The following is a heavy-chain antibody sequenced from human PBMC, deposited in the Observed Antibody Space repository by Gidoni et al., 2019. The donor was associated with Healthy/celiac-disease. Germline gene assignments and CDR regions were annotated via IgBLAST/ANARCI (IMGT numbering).Heavy chain of an antibody. Sequence: QVQLQESGPGLVKPSETLSLTCTVSGYSIRSGFYWGWIRQPPGKGLEWIGSIYHSGSTYYNPSLKSRVTISVDTSKNQFSLKLSSVTAADTAVYYCARATDYYDSSGPSAVHYWGQGTLVTVSS. CDR3: ARATDYYDSSGPSAVHY. V-gene: IGHV4-38-2*02. CDR1: GYSIRSGFY. D-gene: IGHD3-22*01. J-gene: IGHJ4*02. CDR2: IYHSGST.